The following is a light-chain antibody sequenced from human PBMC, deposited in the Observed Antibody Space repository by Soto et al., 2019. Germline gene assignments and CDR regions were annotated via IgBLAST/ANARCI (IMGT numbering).Light chain of an antibody. V-gene: IGLV2-23*02. CDR3: SSYAGSSARVV. J-gene: IGLJ2*01. CDR2: EVT. Sequence: QSVLTQPASVSGSPGQSITISCTGTSSDVATYNLVSWYQQRPGTAPQLIIYEVTKRPSGVSTRFSGSQSGNTASLTISGLQADDEADYYCSSYAGSSARVVFGGGTKLTVL. CDR1: SSDVATYNL.